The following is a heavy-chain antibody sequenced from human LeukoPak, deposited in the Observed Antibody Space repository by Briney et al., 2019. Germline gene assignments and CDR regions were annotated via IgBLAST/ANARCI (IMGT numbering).Heavy chain of an antibody. J-gene: IGHJ5*02. CDR3: ARGHIVVVPAAPVWFDP. D-gene: IGHD2-2*01. CDR2: IYHSGST. V-gene: IGHV4-30-2*01. CDR1: GGSISSGGYS. Sequence: KPSETLSLTCAVSGGSISSGGYSWSWIRQPPGKGLEWIGYIYHSGSTYYNPSLKSRVTISVDRSKNQFSLKLSSVTAADTAVYYCARGHIVVVPAAPVWFDPWGQGTLVTVSS.